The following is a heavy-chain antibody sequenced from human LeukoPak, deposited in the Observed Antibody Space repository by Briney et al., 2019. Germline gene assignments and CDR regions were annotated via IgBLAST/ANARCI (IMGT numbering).Heavy chain of an antibody. Sequence: GGSLRLSCVASGFTFRNYGMHWIRQAPGKGLEWVSVIYYDGSKRYYADFVKGRFAISRDNSKNVVYLQMDSLRAEDTAFYYCARSLGETTFDWWGQGTLVTVPS. J-gene: IGHJ4*02. D-gene: IGHD3-16*01. CDR2: IYYDGSKR. CDR1: GFTFRNYG. V-gene: IGHV3-33*01. CDR3: ARSLGETTFDW.